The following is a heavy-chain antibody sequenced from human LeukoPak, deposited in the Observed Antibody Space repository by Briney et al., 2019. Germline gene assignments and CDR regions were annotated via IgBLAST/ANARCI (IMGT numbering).Heavy chain of an antibody. CDR1: GFTFSNAW. V-gene: IGHV3-15*01. D-gene: IGHD3-16*01. CDR3: TTDPEPYYDYVWGSFN. Sequence: GGSLRLSCAASGFTFSNAWLSWVRQAPGKGLEWVGRIKSKTDCGTTDYAAPVKGRFTISRDDSKNTLYLQMNSLKTEDTAVYYCTTDPEPYYDYVWGSFNWGQGTMVTVSS. J-gene: IGHJ3*01. CDR2: IKSKTDCGTT.